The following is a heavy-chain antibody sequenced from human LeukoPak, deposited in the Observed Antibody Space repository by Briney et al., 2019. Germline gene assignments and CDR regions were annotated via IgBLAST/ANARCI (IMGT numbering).Heavy chain of an antibody. V-gene: IGHV1-2*02. CDR1: GYTFTGYY. Sequence: ASVKVSCKASGYTFTGYYMHWVRQAPGQGLEWMGWINPNSGGTNYAQKFQGRVTMTRDTSISTAYMELSSLRAEDTAVYYCARAYYYGSGSYSGMGYYFDYWGQGTLVTVSS. D-gene: IGHD3-10*01. J-gene: IGHJ4*02. CDR2: INPNSGGT. CDR3: ARAYYYGSGSYSGMGYYFDY.